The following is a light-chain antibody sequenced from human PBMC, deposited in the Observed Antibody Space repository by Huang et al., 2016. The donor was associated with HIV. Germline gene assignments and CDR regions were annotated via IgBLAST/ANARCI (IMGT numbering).Light chain of an antibody. CDR2: GAS. CDR3: QQYDNWPPYT. J-gene: IGKJ2*01. Sequence: EIVMTQSPAILSVSPGERATLSCRASQSVSSNLAWYQQKLGQAPRLLIHGASTRATGIPARFSGSGSGTEFTLTISSRQSEDVGVYYCQQYDNWPPYTFGQGTKLE. CDR1: QSVSSN. V-gene: IGKV3-15*01.